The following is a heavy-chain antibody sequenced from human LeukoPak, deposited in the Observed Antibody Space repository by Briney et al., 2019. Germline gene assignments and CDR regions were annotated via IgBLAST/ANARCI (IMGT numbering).Heavy chain of an antibody. CDR3: ARGGSYVHY. D-gene: IGHD1-26*01. CDR1: GFTFNSYE. Sequence: GGSLRLSCAASGFTFNSYEMNWVRQAPGKGLEWVSYINSGGSAIYYADSVKGRFTISRDNAKNSLYLQMNSLRANDTAVYYCARGGSYVHYWGQGTLVTVSS. J-gene: IGHJ4*02. V-gene: IGHV3-48*03. CDR2: INSGGSAI.